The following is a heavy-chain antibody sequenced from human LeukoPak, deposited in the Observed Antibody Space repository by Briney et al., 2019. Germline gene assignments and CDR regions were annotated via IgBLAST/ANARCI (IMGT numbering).Heavy chain of an antibody. CDR2: ISYDGSNK. CDR3: AKDEIGAVSGLIDY. CDR1: EFTFSSYG. Sequence: GRSLRLSCAASEFTFSSYGMYWVRQAQGKGLEWVALISYDGSNKYYADSVKGRFTISRDNSKNTLYLQMNSLRAEDTAVYYCAKDEIGAVSGLIDYWGQGTLVTVSS. J-gene: IGHJ4*02. D-gene: IGHD6-19*01. V-gene: IGHV3-30*18.